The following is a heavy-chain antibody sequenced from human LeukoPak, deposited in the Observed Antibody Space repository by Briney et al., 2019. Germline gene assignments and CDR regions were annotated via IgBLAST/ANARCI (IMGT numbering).Heavy chain of an antibody. CDR3: AKDVSGSYRLAY. CDR1: GFTFSSYG. CDR2: IRYDGSNK. D-gene: IGHD1-26*01. J-gene: IGHJ4*02. Sequence: GGSLRLSCAASGFTFSSYGMHWVRQAPGKGLEWVAFIRYDGSNKYYADSVKGRFTISRDNSKNTLYLQMNSLRAEDAAVYYCAKDVSGSYRLAYWGQGTLVTVPS. V-gene: IGHV3-30*02.